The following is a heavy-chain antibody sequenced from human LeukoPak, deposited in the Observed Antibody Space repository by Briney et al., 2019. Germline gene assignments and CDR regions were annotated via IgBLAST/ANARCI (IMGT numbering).Heavy chain of an antibody. Sequence: EASVKVSCKTSGYTFISYGMRWLRQAPGQGVEWLGWISGHNDNTNYAQKIEGRVTLTTDRATSTAHMELRSLRPDDTAVYYCARQDYSSSSTADFWGQGTLVTV. J-gene: IGHJ4*02. CDR2: ISGHNDNT. CDR1: GYTFISYG. V-gene: IGHV1-18*01. CDR3: ARQDYSSSSTADF. D-gene: IGHD6-6*01.